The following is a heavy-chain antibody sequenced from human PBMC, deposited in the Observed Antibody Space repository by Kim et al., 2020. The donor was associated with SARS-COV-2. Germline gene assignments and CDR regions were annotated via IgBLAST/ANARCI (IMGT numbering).Heavy chain of an antibody. Sequence: GGSLRLSCAASGFTFSSYGMHWVRQAPGKGLEWVAVIWYDGSNKYYADSVKGRFTISRDNSKNTLYLQMNSLRAEDTAVYYCARDSFLWLNSNYYGMDVWGQGTTVTVSS. J-gene: IGHJ6*02. CDR1: GFTFSSYG. V-gene: IGHV3-33*01. CDR2: IWYDGSNK. CDR3: ARDSFLWLNSNYYGMDV. D-gene: IGHD3-10*01.